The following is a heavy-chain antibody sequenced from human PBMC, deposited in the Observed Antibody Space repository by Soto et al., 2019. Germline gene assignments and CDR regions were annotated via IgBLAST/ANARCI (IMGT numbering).Heavy chain of an antibody. D-gene: IGHD6-19*01. CDR3: ARGRRSSGWYCGPFRYFDY. CDR2: INHSGST. CDR1: GCCFSSYY. Sequence: SETLSLTCAGYGCCFSSYYLSWMRQPPGKGLEWIGEINHSGSTNSNPSLKSRVTISVDTSKNQFSLKLSSVTAADTAVYYCARGRRSSGWYCGPFRYFDYWGQGTLVTVSS. J-gene: IGHJ4*02. V-gene: IGHV4-34*01.